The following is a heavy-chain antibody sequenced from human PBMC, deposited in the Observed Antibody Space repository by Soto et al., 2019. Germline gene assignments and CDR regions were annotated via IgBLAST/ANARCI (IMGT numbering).Heavy chain of an antibody. CDR1: GYTFTGYY. CDR3: AREDSSGYTTTAVDY. D-gene: IGHD3-22*01. J-gene: IGHJ4*02. V-gene: IGHV1-2*04. CDR2: INPNSGGT. Sequence: QVQLVQSGAEVKKPGASVKVSCKASGYTFTGYYMHWVRHAPCQGLEWMGWINPNSGGTNYAQQFQGWVTMDRDTSMSTAYMGLSSLRSDDTALYYCAREDSSGYTTTAVDYWGQGTLVTVSS.